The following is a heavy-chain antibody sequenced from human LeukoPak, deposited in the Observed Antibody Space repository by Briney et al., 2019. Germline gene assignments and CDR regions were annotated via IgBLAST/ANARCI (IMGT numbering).Heavy chain of an antibody. CDR2: INSDGSST. D-gene: IGHD4-23*01. J-gene: IGHJ4*02. CDR3: AKRADYGGNSYDY. CDR1: RFTFSSYW. Sequence: RGSLRLSCAASRFTFSSYWMHWVRQAPGKGLVWVSLINSDGSSTSYADSVKGRFTISRDNAKNTLYLQMNSLRAEDTAVYYCAKRADYGGNSYDYWGQGTLVTVSS. V-gene: IGHV3-74*01.